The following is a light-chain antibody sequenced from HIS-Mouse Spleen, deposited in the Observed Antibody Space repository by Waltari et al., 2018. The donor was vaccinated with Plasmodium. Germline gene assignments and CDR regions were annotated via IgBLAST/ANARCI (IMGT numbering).Light chain of an antibody. V-gene: IGKV3-15*01. Sequence: EIVMTQSPATLSVSPGERATLSCRASQSVSSNLAWYQQKPGQAPRPLIYGASTRATGIPVRVRGSGSGTELNLTISSMKSEYLAVSDCQQYNNWTPLTFGGGTKVEIK. CDR2: GAS. CDR3: QQYNNWTPLT. J-gene: IGKJ4*01. CDR1: QSVSSN.